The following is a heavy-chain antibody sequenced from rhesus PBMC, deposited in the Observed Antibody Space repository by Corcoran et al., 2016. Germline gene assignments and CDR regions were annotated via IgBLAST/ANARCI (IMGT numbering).Heavy chain of an antibody. D-gene: IGHD2-2*01. Sequence: VEQLVESGGALVQPGASLRLSCAASEFTFSSYEMHWVRQAPGKGLGLVSAISIGGGTYDQDSVKGRFTISRDNAKNSLYLQMNSLRAEDTAVYHCARGIRDYYGLDSWGQGVVVTVSS. CDR1: EFTFSSYE. CDR3: ARGIRDYYGLDS. CDR2: ISIGGGT. J-gene: IGHJ6*01. V-gene: IGHV3-132*02.